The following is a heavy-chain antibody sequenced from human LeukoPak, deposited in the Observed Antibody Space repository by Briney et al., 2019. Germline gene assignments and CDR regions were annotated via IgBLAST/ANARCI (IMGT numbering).Heavy chain of an antibody. Sequence: ASVKVSCKASGYTFTTYYIHWVRQAPGQGLEWMGIINPSDGSTSYAQKFQGRVTMTRDMSTSTVYMELSRLNSDDTAVYYCATGVDMIWFALQSWGQGTLVSVSS. V-gene: IGHV1-46*01. J-gene: IGHJ5*02. CDR2: INPSDGST. D-gene: IGHD3-10*01. CDR1: GYTFTTYY. CDR3: ATGVDMIWFALQS.